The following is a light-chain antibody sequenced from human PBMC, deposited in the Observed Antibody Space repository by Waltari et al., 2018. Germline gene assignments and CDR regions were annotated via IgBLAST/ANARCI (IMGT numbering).Light chain of an antibody. CDR1: QSISSY. CDR2: TAS. J-gene: IGKJ2*01. V-gene: IGKV1-39*01. CDR3: HQIYSTLGDT. Sequence: DIQLTQSPSSLSASVGDRVPITCRASQSISSYLNWYQQKPGKAPKLLIYTASSLEGGVPSRFSGSGSGTDYTLTISNLQPEDFATYYCHQIYSTLGDTFGQGTKLEIK.